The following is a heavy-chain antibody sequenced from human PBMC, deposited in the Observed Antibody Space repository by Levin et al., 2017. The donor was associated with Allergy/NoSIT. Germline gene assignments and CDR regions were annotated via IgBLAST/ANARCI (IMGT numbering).Heavy chain of an antibody. CDR2: INSDGSSA. CDR3: VRVGSQLDY. CDR1: GFTFSSYW. V-gene: IGHV3-74*01. D-gene: IGHD2-2*01. J-gene: IGHJ4*02. Sequence: GESLKISCAASGFTFSSYWMHWVRQAPGKGLVWVSRINSDGSSASYADSVKGRFTISRDNAKNTLYLQMNSLRAEDTAVYYCVRVGSQLDYWGQGTLVTVSS.